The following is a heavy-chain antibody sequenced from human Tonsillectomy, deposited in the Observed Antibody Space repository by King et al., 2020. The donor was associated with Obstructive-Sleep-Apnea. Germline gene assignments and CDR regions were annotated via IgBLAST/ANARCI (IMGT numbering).Heavy chain of an antibody. CDR3: ARDEDYYGSGTYQYYFDY. CDR2: ISYDGTNK. J-gene: IGHJ4*02. Sequence: QVQLQESGGGVVQPGRSLRLSCAASGFTFSSYSMHWVRQAPGKGLEWVAVISYDGTNKYYADSVKGRFTISRDNSKNTLYLQMNSLRAEDTAVYYCARDEDYYGSGTYQYYFDYWGQGTLVTVSS. D-gene: IGHD3-10*01. CDR1: GFTFSSYS. V-gene: IGHV3-30-3*01.